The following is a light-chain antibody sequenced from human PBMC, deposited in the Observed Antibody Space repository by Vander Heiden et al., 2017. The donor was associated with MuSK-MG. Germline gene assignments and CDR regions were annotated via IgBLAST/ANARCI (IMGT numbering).Light chain of an antibody. V-gene: IGKV1-39*01. Sequence: DIVLTQSPSSTPASVGDRVTITCRASLNIDSFLNWYQHRPGEAPRLLIYASSILHSGVPARFSGSGSGTGFTLTISKLQPEDIATYYCQQCHSVPGTFGQGTKVKSK. J-gene: IGKJ1*01. CDR3: QQCHSVPGT. CDR2: ASS. CDR1: LNIDSF.